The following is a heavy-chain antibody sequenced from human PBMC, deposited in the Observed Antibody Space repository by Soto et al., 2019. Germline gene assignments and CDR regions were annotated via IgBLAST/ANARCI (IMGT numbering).Heavy chain of an antibody. D-gene: IGHD1-1*01. V-gene: IGHV1-2*02. Sequence: ASVKVSCKASGYTFTDYYLHWVRQAPGQGLVWMGWINPNSGDTNYAQMFQGRVTMTRDTSISTVYMEVSSLRSDDTAVFYCARTGTKSAFDIWGQGTMVTVSS. J-gene: IGHJ3*02. CDR3: ARTGTKSAFDI. CDR2: INPNSGDT. CDR1: GYTFTDYY.